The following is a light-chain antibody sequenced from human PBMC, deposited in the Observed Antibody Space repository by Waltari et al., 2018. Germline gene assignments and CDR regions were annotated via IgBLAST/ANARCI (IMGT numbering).Light chain of an antibody. CDR2: DAS. V-gene: IGKV3-11*01. CDR1: QSISNY. J-gene: IGKJ4*01. CDR3: QQRSDWPPF. Sequence: EIVLTQSPATLSLSPGERATLSCRASQSISNYLAWYQQKPGQAPRLLIYDASSRATGIPGRFSGSGSVTDFTPTISSLEPEDFAVYYCQQRSDWPPFFGGGTKVEIK.